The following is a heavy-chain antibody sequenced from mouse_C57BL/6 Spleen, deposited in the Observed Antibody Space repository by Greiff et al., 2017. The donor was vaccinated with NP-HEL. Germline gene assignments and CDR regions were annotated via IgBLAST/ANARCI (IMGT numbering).Heavy chain of an antibody. Sequence: EVQLQQSGPELVKPGASVKIPCKASGYTFTDYNMDWVKQSHGKSLEWIGDINPNNGGTIYNQKFKGKATLTVDKSSSTAYMELRSLTSEDTAVYYWARRGYSNYAYYFDYWGQGTTLTVSS. CDR2: INPNNGGT. J-gene: IGHJ2*01. V-gene: IGHV1-18*01. D-gene: IGHD2-5*01. CDR3: ARRGYSNYAYYFDY. CDR1: GYTFTDYN.